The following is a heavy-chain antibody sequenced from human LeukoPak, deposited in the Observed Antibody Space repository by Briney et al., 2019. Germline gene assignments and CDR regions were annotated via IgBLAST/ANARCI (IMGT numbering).Heavy chain of an antibody. CDR3: ARDGSYIGLDV. V-gene: IGHV3-20*04. J-gene: IGHJ3*01. CDR1: GFTFEKHG. D-gene: IGHD1-26*01. CDR2: LNWNGGST. Sequence: PGGSLRLSCAASGFTFEKHGMSWVRQAPGKGLEWVSGLNWNGGSTGYADSVKGRLTISRDNAKKSLYLQMNSLRAEDTALYYCARDGSYIGLDVWGQGTMVTVSS.